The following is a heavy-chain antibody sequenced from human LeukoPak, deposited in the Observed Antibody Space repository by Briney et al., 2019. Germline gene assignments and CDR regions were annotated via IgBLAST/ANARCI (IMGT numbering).Heavy chain of an antibody. V-gene: IGHV4-4*07. Sequence: PSETLSLTCTVSGGSISTYYWSWIRQPAGKGLEWIGHISTSGGTNYNPSLKSRVTMSVDTSKNQFSLRLRSVTAADTAVYYCAREVITMVRGVITFTGFDYWGQGTLVTVSS. CDR2: ISTSGGT. J-gene: IGHJ4*02. D-gene: IGHD3-10*01. CDR3: AREVITMVRGVITFTGFDY. CDR1: GGSISTYY.